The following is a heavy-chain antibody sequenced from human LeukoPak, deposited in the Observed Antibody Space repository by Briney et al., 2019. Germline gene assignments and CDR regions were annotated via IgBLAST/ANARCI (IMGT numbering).Heavy chain of an antibody. CDR3: ARGRGITIFGVVIIGQNWFDP. V-gene: IGHV1-8*01. CDR1: GYTFTSYV. Sequence: GASVKVSCKASGYTFTSYVINWGRQATGQGLEWMGWINPNSVNTGYAQKFQGRVTMTRNTSISTAYMELSSLRSEDTAVYYCARGRGITIFGVVIIGQNWFDPWGQGTLVTVSS. D-gene: IGHD3-3*01. J-gene: IGHJ5*02. CDR2: INPNSVNT.